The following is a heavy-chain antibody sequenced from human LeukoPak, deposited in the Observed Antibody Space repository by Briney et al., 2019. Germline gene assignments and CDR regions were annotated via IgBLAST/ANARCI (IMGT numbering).Heavy chain of an antibody. CDR1: GFTFSSYS. CDR3: ARVLLGGSGSYLDPFDI. CDR2: ITTSSSYI. J-gene: IGHJ3*02. V-gene: IGHV3-21*01. Sequence: GGSPRLSCAASGFTFSSYSMNWVRQAPGKGLEWVSSITTSSSYIHYADSVKGRFTISRDNAKNSLYLQMNSLRAEDTAVYYCARVLLGGSGSYLDPFDIWGQGTMVTVSS. D-gene: IGHD3-10*01.